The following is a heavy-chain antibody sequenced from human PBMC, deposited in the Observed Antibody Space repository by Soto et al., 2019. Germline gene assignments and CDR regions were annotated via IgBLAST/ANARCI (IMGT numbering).Heavy chain of an antibody. J-gene: IGHJ4*02. CDR3: GRSRSGAVADFFDY. CDR2: ISYDGSNT. CDR1: GFTFSRHA. V-gene: IGHV3-30*04. Sequence: QVQLVESGGGVVQPGRSLRVSCAASGFTFSRHAIHWVRQAPGKGLEWVAVISYDGSNTYYVDSVKGRFTISRDNSKNTLYLQMNSLRDEDTAVYYCGRSRSGAVADFFDYWGQGTLVTVSS. D-gene: IGHD3-10*01.